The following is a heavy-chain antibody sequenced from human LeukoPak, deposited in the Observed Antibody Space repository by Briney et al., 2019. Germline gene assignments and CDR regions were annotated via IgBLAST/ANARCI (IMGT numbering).Heavy chain of an antibody. CDR3: ARGSYSGSYPGY. CDR1: GFTFSNYG. D-gene: IGHD1-26*01. V-gene: IGHV3-30*02. Sequence: GGSLRLSCAASGFTFSNYGMHWVRQAPGKGLEWVAFIRYDGSNKYYADSVKGRFTISRDNSKNTLYLQMNSLRAEDTAVYYCARGSYSGSYPGYWGQGTLVTVSS. J-gene: IGHJ4*02. CDR2: IRYDGSNK.